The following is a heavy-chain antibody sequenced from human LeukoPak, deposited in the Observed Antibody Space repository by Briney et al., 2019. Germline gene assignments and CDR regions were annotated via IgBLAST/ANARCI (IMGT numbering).Heavy chain of an antibody. D-gene: IGHD6-19*01. J-gene: IGHJ4*02. CDR2: ISSSGSII. CDR3: ARDDAGYSSGWYWVY. Sequence: GGSLRLSCAAPGFTFSGYEMNGVRQAPGKGLEWVSYISSSGSIIYYADSVKGRFTISRDNAKNSLYLQMNSLRAEDTAVYYCARDDAGYSSGWYWVYWGQGTLVTVSS. CDR1: GFTFSGYE. V-gene: IGHV3-48*03.